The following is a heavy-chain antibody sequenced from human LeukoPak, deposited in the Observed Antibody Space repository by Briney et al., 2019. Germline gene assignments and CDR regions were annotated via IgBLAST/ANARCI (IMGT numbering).Heavy chain of an antibody. Sequence: GGSLRLSCAASGFTFNSYAMSWVRQAPGKGQEWVSSISTSGTYTYYADSVKGRFTISRASSKNTLYLQRNSLRAEDTDVYYWAKAPLGVTTGGDYWGQGTLVTVSS. CDR1: GFTFNSYA. V-gene: IGHV3-23*01. J-gene: IGHJ4*02. D-gene: IGHD4-17*01. CDR2: ISTSGTYT. CDR3: AKAPLGVTTGGDY.